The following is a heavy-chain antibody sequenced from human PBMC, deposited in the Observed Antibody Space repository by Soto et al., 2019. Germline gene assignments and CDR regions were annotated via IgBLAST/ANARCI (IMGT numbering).Heavy chain of an antibody. CDR1: GFRFRSCA. J-gene: IGHJ5*01. V-gene: IGHV3-23*01. CDR2: IRPGGDSK. Sequence: HPGGSLRLSCAASGFRFRSCAMRWVRQAPGKGLEWVASIRPGGDSKYYADSVKGRFAVSRDNSNVTLYLQMDSLRVEDTAIYYWTTHEEGTPGSWGFDAWGQGTLVTVSS. CDR3: TTHEEGTPGSWGFDA. D-gene: IGHD1-7*01.